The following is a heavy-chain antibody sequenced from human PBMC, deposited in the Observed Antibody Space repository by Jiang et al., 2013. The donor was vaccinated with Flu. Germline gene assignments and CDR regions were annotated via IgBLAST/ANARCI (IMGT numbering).Heavy chain of an antibody. CDR3: ARESIIVNQYQSSGYYVDC. V-gene: IGHV3-23*01. CDR1: GFTFRSFA. J-gene: IGHJ4*02. D-gene: IGHD3-22*01. Sequence: VQLLESGGGLVQPGESLRLSCAASGFTFRSFAMSWVRQAPGKGLDWVSAISAGGQSTYYADSVKGRFTVSRDNSNNTVYLQLNSLRAEDTAFYYCARESIIVNQYQSSGYYVDCWGQGTLVTVSS. CDR2: ISAGGQST.